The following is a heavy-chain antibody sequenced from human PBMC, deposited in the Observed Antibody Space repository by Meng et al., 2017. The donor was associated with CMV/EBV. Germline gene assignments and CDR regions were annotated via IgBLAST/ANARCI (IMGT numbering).Heavy chain of an antibody. J-gene: IGHJ4*02. CDR2: INPNSGGT. CDR1: GYTFNSYD. Sequence: ASVKVSCKASGYTFNSYDITWVRQAPGQGLEWMGWINPNSGGTNYAQKFQGRVTMTRDTSISTAYMELSRLRSDDTAVYYCARDEKYSGSPVGAYWGQGTLVTVSS. V-gene: IGHV1-2*02. CDR3: ARDEKYSGSPVGAY. D-gene: IGHD1-26*01.